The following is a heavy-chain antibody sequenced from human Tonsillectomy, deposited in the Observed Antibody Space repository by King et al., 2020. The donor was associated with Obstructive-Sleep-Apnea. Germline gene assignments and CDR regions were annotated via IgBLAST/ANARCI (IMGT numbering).Heavy chain of an antibody. V-gene: IGHV3-30*18. CDR1: GFPFNNYD. Sequence: VQLVESGGGVVQPGRSLRLSCAASGFPFNNYDMHWVRQAPGKGLAWVAIITNDGRNKYHADSVKGRFTISRDNSKNTLYLQMNSLRPEDTAFYYCAQGTEATKWLVDYWGQGTLVTVSS. CDR2: ITNDGRNK. J-gene: IGHJ4*02. CDR3: AQGTEATKWLVDY. D-gene: IGHD6-19*01.